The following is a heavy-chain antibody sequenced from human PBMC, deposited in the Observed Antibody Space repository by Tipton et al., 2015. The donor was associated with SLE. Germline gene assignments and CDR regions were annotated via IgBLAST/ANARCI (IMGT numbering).Heavy chain of an antibody. CDR2: LYYSGNT. CDR1: GGSIRSSRHF. J-gene: IGHJ2*01. V-gene: IGHV4-39*07. D-gene: IGHD2-21*02. Sequence: TLSLTCTVSGGSIRSSRHFWGWIRQPPGKGLEWIGVLYYSGNTYYNPSLKSPVTLSIDTSKNQFSLKMRSVTAADTAVYYCARGALFSVTGLHRRYFDLWGRGTLVIVSS. CDR3: ARGALFSVTGLHRRYFDL.